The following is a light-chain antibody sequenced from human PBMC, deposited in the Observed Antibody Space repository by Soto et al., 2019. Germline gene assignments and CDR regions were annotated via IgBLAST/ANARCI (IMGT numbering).Light chain of an antibody. J-gene: IGLJ1*01. V-gene: IGLV2-14*03. Sequence: QSALTQPASVSGSPGQSITISCTGTSSDVGGYNYVAWYQRHPGKAPKLMIYDVSNRPSGVSNRFSGSKSGNTASLTISGLQAEDEADYYCSSYTSSSIVFGTGTKLTVL. CDR2: DVS. CDR3: SSYTSSSIV. CDR1: SSDVGGYNY.